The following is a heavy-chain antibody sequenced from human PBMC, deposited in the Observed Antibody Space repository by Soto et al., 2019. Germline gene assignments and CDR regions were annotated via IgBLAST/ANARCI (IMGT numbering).Heavy chain of an antibody. J-gene: IGHJ4*02. V-gene: IGHV1-8*01. CDR3: AREVVVVTLLSGYFDY. D-gene: IGHD2-21*02. Sequence: ASVKVSCKASGYTFTSYDINWVRQATGQGLEWMGWMNPNSGNTGYAQKFQGRVTMTRNTSISTAYMELSSLRSEDTAVYYCAREVVVVTLLSGYFDYWGQGTLVTVSS. CDR2: MNPNSGNT. CDR1: GYTFTSYD.